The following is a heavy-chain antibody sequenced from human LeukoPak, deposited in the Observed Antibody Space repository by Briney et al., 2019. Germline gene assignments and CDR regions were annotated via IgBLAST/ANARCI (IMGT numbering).Heavy chain of an antibody. CDR1: GLTFTSYG. CDR3: DSVDV. V-gene: IGHV3-30*03. D-gene: IGHD4-11*01. J-gene: IGHJ4*02. CDR2: ISSDGSNK. Sequence: GGSLSLPCAPSGLTFTSYGIHWVRQAPGGGLGWVAVISSDGSNKYYTDSGKGRFPLSRDSSKNTLYLQVNSLRAEDTYLYFCDSVDVWGQGTLVTVSS.